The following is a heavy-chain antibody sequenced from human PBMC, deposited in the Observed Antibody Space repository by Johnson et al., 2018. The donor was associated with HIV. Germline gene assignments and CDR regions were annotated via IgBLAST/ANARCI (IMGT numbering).Heavy chain of an antibody. Sequence: VQLVESGGGLVQPGGSLRLSCVASGFTFSDYYMSWIRQAPGKGLVWVSRINSDGSSTSYADSVKGRFTISRDNAKNTLYLQMNSLRAEDTAVCYCAREGYSYGYDAFDIWGQGTMVTVSS. CDR3: AREGYSYGYDAFDI. J-gene: IGHJ3*02. D-gene: IGHD5-18*01. CDR2: INSDGSST. CDR1: GFTFSDYY. V-gene: IGHV3-74*01.